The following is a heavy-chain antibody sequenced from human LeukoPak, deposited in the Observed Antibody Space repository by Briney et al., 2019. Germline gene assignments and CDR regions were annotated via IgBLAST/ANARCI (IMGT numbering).Heavy chain of an antibody. J-gene: IGHJ5*02. CDR1: GFTFSRRW. CDR2: INPDGSDK. V-gene: IGHV3-7*05. CDR3: AKLPYGDYNHH. Sequence: GGSLRLSCAASGFTFSRRWMSWVRQAPGKGLEWVANINPDGSDKYYVDSVKGRFPISRDNAKSSLYLQMNSLRAEDTAVYYCAKLPYGDYNHHWGQGALVTVSS. D-gene: IGHD4-17*01.